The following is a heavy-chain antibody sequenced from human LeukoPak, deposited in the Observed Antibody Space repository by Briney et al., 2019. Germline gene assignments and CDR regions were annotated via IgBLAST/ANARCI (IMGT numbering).Heavy chain of an antibody. V-gene: IGHV1-46*01. J-gene: IGHJ6*02. Sequence: GASVKVSCKASGYTFTSYYMHWVRQAPGQGLEWMGIINPSGGSTSYAQKFQGRVTMTRDTSTSTVYMELSSLRSEDTAVYYCARVSSSGWYPHYYYGMDVWGQGTTVTVSS. CDR2: INPSGGST. CDR3: ARVSSSGWYPHYYYGMDV. CDR1: GYTFTSYY. D-gene: IGHD6-19*01.